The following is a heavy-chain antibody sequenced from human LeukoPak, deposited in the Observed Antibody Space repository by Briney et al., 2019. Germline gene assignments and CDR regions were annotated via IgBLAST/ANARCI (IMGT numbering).Heavy chain of an antibody. J-gene: IGHJ4*02. V-gene: IGHV1-69*13. Sequence: ASVKVSCKASGGTFSSYAISWVRQAPGQGLEWMGGIIPIFGTANYAQKFQGRVTITADESTSTAYMELGSLRSEDTAVYYCARSKQWLVRGDFDYWGQGTLVTVSS. D-gene: IGHD6-19*01. CDR2: IIPIFGTA. CDR3: ARSKQWLVRGDFDY. CDR1: GGTFSSYA.